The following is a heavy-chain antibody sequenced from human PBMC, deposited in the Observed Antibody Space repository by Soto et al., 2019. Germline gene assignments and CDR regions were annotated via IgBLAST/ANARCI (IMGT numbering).Heavy chain of an antibody. CDR3: ARSAPGYCSGGSCSYYSYMDV. D-gene: IGHD2-15*01. V-gene: IGHV1-69*02. CDR2: IIPILGIA. J-gene: IGHJ6*03. CDR1: GGGFDSNT. Sequence: CEACGGGFDSNTRCWVQQDNKQGLEWMGRIIPILGIANYAQKFQGRVTITADKSTSTAYMELSSLRSEDTAVYYCARSAPGYCSGGSCSYYSYMDVWGKGTTVTVSS.